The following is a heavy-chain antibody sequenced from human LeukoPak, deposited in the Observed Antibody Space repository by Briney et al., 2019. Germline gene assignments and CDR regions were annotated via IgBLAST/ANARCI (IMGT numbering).Heavy chain of an antibody. J-gene: IGHJ4*02. Sequence: GGSLRLSCAASGFTFSSYGMHWVRQAPGKGLEWAAVIWADGSKKYYADFVKGRFTISRDNSKNVVYLQMDSLRAEDTAFYYCARSLGETTFDWWGQGTLVTVPS. CDR2: IWADGSKK. CDR1: GFTFSSYG. D-gene: IGHD3-16*01. V-gene: IGHV3-33*01. CDR3: ARSLGETTFDW.